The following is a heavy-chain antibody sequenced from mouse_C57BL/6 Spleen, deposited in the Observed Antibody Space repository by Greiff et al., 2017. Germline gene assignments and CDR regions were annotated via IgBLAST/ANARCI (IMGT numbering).Heavy chain of an antibody. CDR1: GYTFTSYW. V-gene: IGHV1-55*01. D-gene: IGHD3-2*02. J-gene: IGHJ4*01. CDR3: ARKQLRPHYAMDY. Sequence: QVQLQQPGAELVKPGASVKMSCKASGYTFTSYWITWVKQRPGQGLEWIGDIYPGSGSTNYNEKFKSKATLTVDTSSSTAYMQLSSLTSEDSAVYDCARKQLRPHYAMDYWGQGTSVTVSS. CDR2: IYPGSGST.